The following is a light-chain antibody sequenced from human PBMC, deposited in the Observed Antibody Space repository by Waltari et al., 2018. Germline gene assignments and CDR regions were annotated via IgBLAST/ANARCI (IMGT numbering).Light chain of an antibody. V-gene: IGKV1-33*01. CDR3: QQYKSLPRT. Sequence: DIQLPQSPSSMSASVGYSVPTTCQASQAINNYLSWYQQKPGKARKLQSYAASNLETAVPSRISGSEAETEVTFNINSLHPEDIATYYCQQYKSLPRTFGQGTKVQVK. J-gene: IGKJ1*01. CDR2: AAS. CDR1: QAINNY.